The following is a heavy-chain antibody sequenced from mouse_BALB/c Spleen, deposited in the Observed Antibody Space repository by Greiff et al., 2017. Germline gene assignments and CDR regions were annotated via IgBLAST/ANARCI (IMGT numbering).Heavy chain of an antibody. D-gene: IGHD1-2*01. CDR2: ISDGGSYT. CDR1: GFTFSDYY. J-gene: IGHJ4*01. CDR3: ARGTAAYAMDY. V-gene: IGHV5-4*02. Sequence: EVQLVESGGGLVKPGGSLKLSCAASGFTFSDYYMYWVRQTPEKRLEWVATISDGGSYTYYPDSVKGRFTISRDNAKNNLYLQMSSLKSEDTAMYYCARGTAAYAMDYWGQGTSVTVSS.